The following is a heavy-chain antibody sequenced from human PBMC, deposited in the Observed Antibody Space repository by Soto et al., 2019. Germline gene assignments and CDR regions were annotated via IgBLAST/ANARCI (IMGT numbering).Heavy chain of an antibody. V-gene: IGHV3-74*01. Sequence: GGSLSLSCAASGFTFSSFWMHWVRQAPGKGLVWVSRVNSDESRTSYADSVRGRFTISRDNAKSTLYLQMNSLRAEDTAVYYCARDHYDSSGNYYFFDYWGQGALVTVSS. J-gene: IGHJ4*02. CDR1: GFTFSSFW. D-gene: IGHD3-22*01. CDR2: VNSDESRT. CDR3: ARDHYDSSGNYYFFDY.